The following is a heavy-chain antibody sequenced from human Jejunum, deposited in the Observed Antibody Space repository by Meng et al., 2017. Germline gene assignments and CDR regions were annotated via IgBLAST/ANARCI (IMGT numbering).Heavy chain of an antibody. D-gene: IGHD4-17*01. CDR3: GRGAYGDPTDY. Sequence: GSLRLSCGVYGGSFSKYYWSWIRQPPGKGLEWIGEINDSGSTNYNPSLKSRVTISVDTSKKQFSLKLSSVTAADTAVYYCGRGAYGDPTDYWGQGILVTVSS. J-gene: IGHJ4*02. CDR2: INDSGST. CDR1: GGSFSKYY. V-gene: IGHV4-34*01.